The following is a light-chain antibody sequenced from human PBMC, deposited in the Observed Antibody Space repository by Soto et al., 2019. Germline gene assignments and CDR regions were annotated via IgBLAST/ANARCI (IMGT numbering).Light chain of an antibody. J-gene: IGKJ5*01. CDR1: QSIRTW. CDR2: RAS. CDR3: QQYDSFPIT. V-gene: IGKV1-5*03. Sequence: DIQMTRSPSTLSASIGDSVTITCRASQSIRTWLAWHQQKPGKAPNLLIYRASSLGSGVSSRFSGSGSGTEFTLTISSLQPGDFATYYCQQYDSFPITFGQGTRLEIK.